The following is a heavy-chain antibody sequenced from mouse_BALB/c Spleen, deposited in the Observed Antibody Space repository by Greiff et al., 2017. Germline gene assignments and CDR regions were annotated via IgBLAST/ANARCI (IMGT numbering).Heavy chain of an antibody. CDR3: ARDYDYDAGAWFAY. V-gene: IGHV1-87*01. Sequence: VQLQESGAELARPGASVKLSCKASGYTFTSYWMQWVKQRPGQGLEWIGAIYPGDGDTRYTQKFKGKATLTADKSSSTAYMQLSSLASEDSAVYYCARDYDYDAGAWFAYWGQGTLVTVSA. CDR2: IYPGDGDT. D-gene: IGHD2-4*01. J-gene: IGHJ3*01. CDR1: GYTFTSYW.